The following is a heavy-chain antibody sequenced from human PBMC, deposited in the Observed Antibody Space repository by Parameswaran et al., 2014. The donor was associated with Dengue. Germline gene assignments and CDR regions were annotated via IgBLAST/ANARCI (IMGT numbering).Heavy chain of an antibody. J-gene: IGHJ5*02. CDR2: IYYSGST. CDR3: ARHRLRWELVGFDP. D-gene: IGHD1-26*01. CDR1: GGSISSYY. V-gene: IGHV4-59*08. Sequence: ASETLSLTCTVSGGSISSYYWSWIRQPPGKGLEWIGYIYYSGSTNXNPPLKSRVTISVDTSKNQFSLKLSSVTAADTAVYYCARHRLRWELVGFDPWGQGTLVTVSS.